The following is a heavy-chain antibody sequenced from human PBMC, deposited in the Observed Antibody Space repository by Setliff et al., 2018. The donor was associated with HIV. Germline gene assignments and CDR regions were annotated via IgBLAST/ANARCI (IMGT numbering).Heavy chain of an antibody. CDR3: ARDYGSGNYFSFDY. D-gene: IGHD3-10*01. J-gene: IGHJ4*02. CDR1: GGSISSNW. Sequence: ASETLSLTCAVSGGSISSNWWSWVRQSPGKGLEWIGEIYHSGSTHYNPSLQSRVTISVDKSKSQFSLKLNSVTAADTAVYYCARDYGSGNYFSFDYWGQGTLVTVSS. V-gene: IGHV4-4*02. CDR2: IYHSGST.